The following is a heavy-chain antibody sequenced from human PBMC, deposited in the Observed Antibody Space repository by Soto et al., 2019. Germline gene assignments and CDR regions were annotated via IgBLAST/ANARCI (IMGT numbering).Heavy chain of an antibody. CDR3: AHGRSSSSLAPPPPDYYYGMDV. V-gene: IGHV2-70*04. Sequence: SGPTLVNPTQTLTLTCTFSGFSLSTSGMRVSWIRQPPGKALEWLARIGWDDDKFYSTSLKTRLTISKDTSKNQVVLTMTNMDPVDTATYYCAHGRSSSSLAPPPPDYYYGMDVWGQGTTVTVSS. D-gene: IGHD6-6*01. CDR1: GFSLSTSGMR. J-gene: IGHJ6*02. CDR2: IGWDDDK.